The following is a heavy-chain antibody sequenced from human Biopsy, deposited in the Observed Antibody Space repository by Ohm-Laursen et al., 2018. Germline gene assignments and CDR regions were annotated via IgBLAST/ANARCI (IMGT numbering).Heavy chain of an antibody. J-gene: IGHJ6*02. Sequence: SLRLSCAASGFIFDDFAMHWVRQSPGKGLEWVAGIDWNSRNINYGNSVKGRFSVSRDNAKNSLYLQMNSLRGEDTALYYCVKDTNWNYVWDRPGATKGMDVWGQGTTVTVSS. CDR3: VKDTNWNYVWDRPGATKGMDV. CDR2: IDWNSRNI. CDR1: GFIFDDFA. V-gene: IGHV3-9*01. D-gene: IGHD1-7*01.